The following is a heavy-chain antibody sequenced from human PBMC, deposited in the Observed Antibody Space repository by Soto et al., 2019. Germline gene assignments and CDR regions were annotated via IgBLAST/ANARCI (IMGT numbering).Heavy chain of an antibody. CDR3: AKALASFGGVTYYFDY. CDR2: ISYDGSNK. Sequence: HPAGSLRLSCAASGFTFSSYGMHWVRQAPGKGLEWVAVISYDGSNKYYADSVKGRFTISRDNSKNTLYLQMNSLRAEDTAVYYCAKALASFGGVTYYFDYWGQGT. CDR1: GFTFSSYG. J-gene: IGHJ4*02. V-gene: IGHV3-30*18. D-gene: IGHD3-16*01.